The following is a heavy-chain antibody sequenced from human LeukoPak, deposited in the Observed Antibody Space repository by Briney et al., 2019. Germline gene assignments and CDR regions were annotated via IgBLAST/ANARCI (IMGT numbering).Heavy chain of an antibody. D-gene: IGHD3-22*01. CDR2: INPSGGST. Sequence: ASVKVSCKASGYTFTSYYMHWVRQAPGQGLEWMGIINPSGGSTSYAQKFQGRVTKTRDTSTSTVYMELSSLRSEDTAVYYCARGDEPNYYDSSGAFDIWGQGTMVTVSS. V-gene: IGHV1-46*01. J-gene: IGHJ3*02. CDR1: GYTFTSYY. CDR3: ARGDEPNYYDSSGAFDI.